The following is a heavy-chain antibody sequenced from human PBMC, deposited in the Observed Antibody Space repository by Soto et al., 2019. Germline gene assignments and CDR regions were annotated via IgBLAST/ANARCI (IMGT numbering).Heavy chain of an antibody. CDR1: GGSISSYY. CDR3: ARDTDYGGNIVLFDY. D-gene: IGHD4-17*01. CDR2: IYYSGST. J-gene: IGHJ4*02. V-gene: IGHV4-59*01. Sequence: PSETLSLTCTVSGGSISSYYWSWIRQPPGKGLEWIGYIYYSGSTNYNPSLKSRVTISVDTSKNQFSLKLSSVTAADTAVYYCARDTDYGGNIVLFDYWGQGTLVTVSS.